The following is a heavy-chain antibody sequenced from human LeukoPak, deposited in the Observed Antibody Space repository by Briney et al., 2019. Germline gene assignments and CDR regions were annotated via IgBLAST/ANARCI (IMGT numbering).Heavy chain of an antibody. CDR3: ARGIAGDAPGDY. V-gene: IGHV4-30-4*08. D-gene: IGHD7-27*01. CDR1: GGSISSGDYY. Sequence: SQTLSLTCTVSGGSISSGDYYWRWIRQPPGKGLEWIGYIYYSGSTYYNPSLKSRVTISVDTPKNQFSLKLSSVTAADTAVYYCARGIAGDAPGDYWGQGTLVTVSS. CDR2: IYYSGST. J-gene: IGHJ4*02.